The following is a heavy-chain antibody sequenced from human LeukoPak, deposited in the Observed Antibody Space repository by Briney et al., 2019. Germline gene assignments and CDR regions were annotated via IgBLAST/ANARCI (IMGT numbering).Heavy chain of an antibody. V-gene: IGHV4-30-2*01. CDR2: IYHSGST. D-gene: IGHD3-22*01. CDR1: GGSISSGGYS. J-gene: IGHJ3*02. CDR3: ARARGPYYYDSSGDAFDI. Sequence: SETLSLTCAVSGGSISSGGYSWSWIRQPPGKGLEWIGYIYHSGSTYYNPSLKSRVTISVDRSKNQFSLKLSSVTAADTAVYYRARARGPYYYDSSGDAFDIWGQGTMVTVSS.